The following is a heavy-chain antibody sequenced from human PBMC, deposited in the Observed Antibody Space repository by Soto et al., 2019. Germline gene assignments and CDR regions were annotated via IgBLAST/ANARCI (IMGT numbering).Heavy chain of an antibody. Sequence: QVQLVQSGAEVKKPGASVKVSCKASGYTFTSYYIHWVRQAPGQGLEWMGIINPSGGDITYAQKFQGRVTMTRDASTSTVYMELSSLRSEDTAVYYCGRDGGYQRFDFWGQRALVTVSS. CDR3: GRDGGYQRFDF. CDR2: INPSGGDI. V-gene: IGHV1-46*03. CDR1: GYTFTSYY. D-gene: IGHD2-2*01. J-gene: IGHJ4*02.